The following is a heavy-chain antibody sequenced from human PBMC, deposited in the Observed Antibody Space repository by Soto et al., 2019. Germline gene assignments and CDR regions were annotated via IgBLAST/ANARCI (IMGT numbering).Heavy chain of an antibody. D-gene: IGHD5-12*01. CDR2: IIPIFGTA. CDR3: ARSLGAYSCYPCVGPLGLFDS. CDR1: GGTFSSYA. J-gene: IGHJ5*02. Sequence: SSVKVSCKASGGTFSSYAISWVRQAPGQGLEWMGGIIPIFGTANYAQKFQGRVTITADKSTSTAYMELSSLRSEDTAVYYCARSLGAYSCYPCVGPLGLFDSWGRRSLVIVSS. V-gene: IGHV1-69*06.